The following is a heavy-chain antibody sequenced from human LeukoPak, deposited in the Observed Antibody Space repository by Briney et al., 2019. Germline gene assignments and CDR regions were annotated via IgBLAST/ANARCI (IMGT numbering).Heavy chain of an antibody. D-gene: IGHD3-22*01. CDR1: GFTFSDYG. V-gene: IGHV3-30*03. CDR3: ARESYYYDSSGYQRSLPGDY. CDR2: ISYDGSNN. Sequence: PGGSLRLSCAASGFTFSDYGMHWVRQAPGKGLEWVAVISYDGSNNYYGDSVKGRFTISRDNSKNTLYLQLNSLRAEDTAVYHCARESYYYDSSGYQRSLPGDYWGQGTLVTVSS. J-gene: IGHJ4*02.